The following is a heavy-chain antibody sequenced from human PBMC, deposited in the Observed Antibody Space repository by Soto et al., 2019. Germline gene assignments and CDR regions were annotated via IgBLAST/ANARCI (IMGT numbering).Heavy chain of an antibody. J-gene: IGHJ4*02. Sequence: ASVKVSCKVSGYTLTELPMHWVRQAPGKGLEWMGGFDPEDGETIYAQKFQGRVTMTRDTSTSTVYMELSSLRSEDTAVYYCARGAMIVVVMADYWGQGTLVTVSS. D-gene: IGHD3-22*01. CDR3: ARGAMIVVVMADY. V-gene: IGHV1-24*01. CDR1: GYTLTELP. CDR2: FDPEDGET.